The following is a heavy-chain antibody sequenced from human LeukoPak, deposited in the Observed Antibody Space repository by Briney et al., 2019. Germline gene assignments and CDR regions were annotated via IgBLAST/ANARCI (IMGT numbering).Heavy chain of an antibody. CDR2: VNPNSGGT. CDR3: ARVAVAGTFEYYFDY. V-gene: IGHV1-2*02. J-gene: IGHJ4*02. D-gene: IGHD6-19*01. CDR1: GYTFTGYY. Sequence: ASVKVSCKASGYTFTGYYIQWVRQAPGQGLEWMGWVNPNSGGTKYAQKFQGRVTMTRDTFISTAYVELSRLRSDDTAIYYCARVAVAGTFEYYFDYWGQGSLVIVSS.